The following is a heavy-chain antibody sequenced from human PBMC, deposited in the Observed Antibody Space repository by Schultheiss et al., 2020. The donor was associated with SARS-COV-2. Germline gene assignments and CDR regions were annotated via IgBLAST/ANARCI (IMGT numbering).Heavy chain of an antibody. CDR3: ARDGVRFMGANWFDP. Sequence: GGSLRLSCAASGFTFSSYGMHWVRQAPGKGLEWVAVIWYDGSNKYYAGSVKGRFTISRDNTRNTVYLQMNRLRAEDMGIYYCARDGVRFMGANWFDPWGQGTLVTVSS. CDR1: GFTFSSYG. D-gene: IGHD3-3*01. J-gene: IGHJ5*02. V-gene: IGHV3-33*01. CDR2: IWYDGSNK.